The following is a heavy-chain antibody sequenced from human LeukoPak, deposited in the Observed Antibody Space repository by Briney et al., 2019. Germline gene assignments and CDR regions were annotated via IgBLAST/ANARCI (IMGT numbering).Heavy chain of an antibody. J-gene: IGHJ4*02. Sequence: GEFLKISCKVSGYSFTSYWIGWVRQMPGKGLEWMGIIYPGDSDTRYSPSFQGQVTISADRSITTAYLQWSSLNASDTAMYYCARHLGLRTLDYWGQGTLVTVSS. CDR1: GYSFTSYW. CDR3: ARHLGLRTLDY. V-gene: IGHV5-51*01. D-gene: IGHD3/OR15-3a*01. CDR2: IYPGDSDT.